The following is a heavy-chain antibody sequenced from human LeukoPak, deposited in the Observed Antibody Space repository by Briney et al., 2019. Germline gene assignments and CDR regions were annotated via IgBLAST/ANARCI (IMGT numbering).Heavy chain of an antibody. J-gene: IGHJ6*02. CDR2: IYYSGST. V-gene: IGHV4-59*01. CDR1: GGSISSYY. D-gene: IGHD3-22*01. CDR3: ARAVVIRDYYYGMDV. Sequence: PSETLSLTCTVSGGSISSYYWSWIRRPPGKGLEWIGYIYYSGSTNYNPSLKSRVTISVDTSKNQFSLKLSSVTAADTAVYYCARAVVIRDYYYGMDVWGQGTTVTVSS.